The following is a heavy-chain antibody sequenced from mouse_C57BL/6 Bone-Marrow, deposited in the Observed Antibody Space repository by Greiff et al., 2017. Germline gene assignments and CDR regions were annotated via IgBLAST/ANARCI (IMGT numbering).Heavy chain of an antibody. V-gene: IGHV5-9-1*02. CDR2: ISSGGDYI. Sequence: EVMLVESVEGLVKPGGSLKLSCASSGFTFRSYAMSLVRPTPETRLEWVAYISSGGDYIYYADTVKGRFTISRDNARNTLYLQMSSLKSEDTAMYYCTRDYYYGSSPFAYWGQGTLVTVSA. J-gene: IGHJ3*01. D-gene: IGHD1-1*01. CDR1: GFTFRSYA. CDR3: TRDYYYGSSPFAY.